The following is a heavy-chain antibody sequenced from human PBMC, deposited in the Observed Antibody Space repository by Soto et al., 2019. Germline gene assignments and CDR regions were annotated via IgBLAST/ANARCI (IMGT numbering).Heavy chain of an antibody. D-gene: IGHD2-15*01. CDR1: GDTFSTYT. V-gene: IGHV1-69*12. Sequence: QVQLVQSGTEVKKPGSSVKVSCKASGDTFSTYTITWMRQAPGQGLEWIGGIIPRSATSNYAQRFQGRVTFTADESTSTAYMELSSLRPEDTAVYYCAREGLVLVPTTANSDYYYYAMDVWGQGTTITVSS. CDR2: IIPRSATS. CDR3: AREGLVLVPTTANSDYYYYAMDV. J-gene: IGHJ6*02.